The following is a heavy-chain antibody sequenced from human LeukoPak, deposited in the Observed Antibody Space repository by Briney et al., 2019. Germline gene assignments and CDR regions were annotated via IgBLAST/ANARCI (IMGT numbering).Heavy chain of an antibody. D-gene: IGHD3-22*01. V-gene: IGHV1-2*02. CDR3: ARGLPYPDGSGYHYFDY. J-gene: IGHJ4*02. CDR2: FNPISGGT. CDR1: GYTFTAYY. Sequence: ASVKVSCKASGYTFTAYYMHWVRQAPGQGLEWMGWFNPISGGTDYAQKFQVRVAMTRDTSISTAYMELSGLRSDDTAVYYCARGLPYPDGSGYHYFDYWGQGTLVAVSS.